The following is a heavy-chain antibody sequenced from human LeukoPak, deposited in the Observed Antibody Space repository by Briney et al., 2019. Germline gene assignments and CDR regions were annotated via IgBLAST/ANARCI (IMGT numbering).Heavy chain of an antibody. CDR3: VRGGGLAVAGTRFDY. CDR2: IDPNGGGT. Sequence: ASVKVSCKASGYTFTGYYMHWVRQAPGQGLEWMGWIDPNGGGTKYARKFEGRVTMARDTSLSTPYMEQSGLTSGHAAVYYCVRGGGLAVAGTRFDYWGEGTLVTVSS. V-gene: IGHV1-2*02. D-gene: IGHD6-13*01. J-gene: IGHJ4*02. CDR1: GYTFTGYY.